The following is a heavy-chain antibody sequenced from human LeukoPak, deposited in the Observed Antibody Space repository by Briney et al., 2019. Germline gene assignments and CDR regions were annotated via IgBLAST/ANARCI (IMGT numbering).Heavy chain of an antibody. Sequence: ASVKVSCKASGGTFSSYAISWVRQAPGQGLEWMGGIIPIFGTANYAQKFQGRVTITADESTSTAYMELSSLRSEDTAVYYCARLYCSGGSCYSAFDIWGQGTMVTVSS. J-gene: IGHJ3*02. CDR1: GGTFSSYA. CDR2: IIPIFGTA. V-gene: IGHV1-69*13. CDR3: ARLYCSGGSCYSAFDI. D-gene: IGHD2-15*01.